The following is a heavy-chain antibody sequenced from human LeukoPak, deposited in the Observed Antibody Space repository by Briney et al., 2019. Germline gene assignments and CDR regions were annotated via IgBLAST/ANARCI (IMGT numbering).Heavy chain of an antibody. CDR2: INPNSGGT. Sequence: ASVKVSCKASGGTFSSYAISWVRQAPGQGLEWMGWINPNSGGTNYAQKFQGRVTMTRDTSISTAYMELSRLRSDDTAVYYCARGGIAVARRPPDVWGKGTTVTVSS. D-gene: IGHD6-19*01. J-gene: IGHJ6*04. CDR1: GGTFSSYA. CDR3: ARGGIAVARRPPDV. V-gene: IGHV1-2*02.